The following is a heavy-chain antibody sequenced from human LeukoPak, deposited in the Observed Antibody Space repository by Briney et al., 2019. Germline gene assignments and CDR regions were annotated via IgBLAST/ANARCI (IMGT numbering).Heavy chain of an antibody. CDR1: GGSISGYY. CDR3: ARSNSGSYFLPPYYFDY. D-gene: IGHD1-26*01. V-gene: IGHV4-59*01. CDR2: IYYSGST. Sequence: SETLSLTCTVSGGSISGYYWSWIRQPPGKGLEWIGYIYYSGSTNYNPSLKSRVTISVDTSKNQFSLKLSSVPAADTAVYYCARSNSGSYFLPPYYFDYWGQGTLVTVSS. J-gene: IGHJ4*02.